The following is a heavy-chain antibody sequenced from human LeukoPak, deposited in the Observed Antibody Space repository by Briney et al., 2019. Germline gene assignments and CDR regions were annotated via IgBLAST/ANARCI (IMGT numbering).Heavy chain of an antibody. CDR3: TRIGFREYYYMDV. V-gene: IGHV3-49*04. CDR1: GFTFGDYA. Sequence: GGSLRLSCTASGFTFGDYAMSWVRQAPGKGLEWVGFIRSKAYGGTTEYAASVKGRFTISRDDSKSIAYLQMNSLKTEDTAVYYCTRIGFREYYYMDVWGKGTTVTVSS. J-gene: IGHJ6*03. CDR2: IRSKAYGGTT.